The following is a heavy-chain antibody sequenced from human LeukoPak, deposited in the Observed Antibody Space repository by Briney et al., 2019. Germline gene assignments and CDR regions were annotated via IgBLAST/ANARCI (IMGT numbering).Heavy chain of an antibody. D-gene: IGHD7-27*01. J-gene: IGHJ3*02. CDR3: ATLTGEGPGAFDI. V-gene: IGHV4-59*01. CDR1: GGSISSYY. CDR2: IYYSGST. Sequence: PSETLSLTCTVSGGSISSYYWSWIRQPPGKGLEWIGYIYYSGSTNYNPSLKSRVTISVDTSKNQFSLKLSSVTAADTAVYYCATLTGEGPGAFDIWGQGTMVTVSS.